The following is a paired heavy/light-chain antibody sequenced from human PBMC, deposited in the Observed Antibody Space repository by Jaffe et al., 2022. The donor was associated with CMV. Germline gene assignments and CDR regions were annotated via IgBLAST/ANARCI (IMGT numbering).Light chain of an antibody. V-gene: IGLV3-21*04. CDR2: YDS. CDR1: NIGSKS. Sequence: SYVLTQPPSVSVAPGKTARITCGGNNIGSKSVHWYQQKPGQAPVLVIYYDSDRPSGIPERFSGSNSGNTATLTISRVEAGDEADYYCQVWDSSSDRNWVFGGGTKLTVL. J-gene: IGLJ3*02. CDR3: QVWDSSSDRNWV.
Heavy chain of an antibody. D-gene: IGHD5-18*01. V-gene: IGHV3-48*03. CDR3: ARVSPYSYGSLLHDAFDI. CDR2: ISSSGSTI. J-gene: IGHJ3*02. CDR1: GFTFSSYE. Sequence: EVQLVESGGGLVQPGGSLRLSCAASGFTFSSYEMNWVRQAPGKGLEWVSYISSSGSTIYYADSVKGRFTISRDNAKNSLYLQMNSLRAEDTAVYYCARVSPYSYGSLLHDAFDIWGQGTMVTVSS.